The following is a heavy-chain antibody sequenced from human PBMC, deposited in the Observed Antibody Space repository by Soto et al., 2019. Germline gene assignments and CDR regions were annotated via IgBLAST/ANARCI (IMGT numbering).Heavy chain of an antibody. J-gene: IGHJ6*02. Sequence: GGSPRLSCAASGFTFSPYAMSWVRQAPGKGLEWVSSISGSGGSTHYADSVKGRFTVSRDNSKRALSLQMSSLREGDTATYYCAKGLRRLLRTQYYYGLDVWGRGTTVTVSS. CDR1: GFTFSPYA. CDR2: ISGSGGST. V-gene: IGHV3-23*01. D-gene: IGHD3-10*01. CDR3: AKGLRRLLRTQYYYGLDV.